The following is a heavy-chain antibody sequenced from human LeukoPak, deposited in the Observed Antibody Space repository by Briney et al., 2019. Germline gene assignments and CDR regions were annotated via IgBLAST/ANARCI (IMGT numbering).Heavy chain of an antibody. J-gene: IGHJ2*01. CDR1: GFTFSSDG. CDR2: ISGSGSNT. CDR3: AKLFIGGFDL. Sequence: GGSLRLSCAASGFTFSSDGMSWVRQAPGKGLEWVSAISGSGSNTNYADSVKGRFTISRDNSKNTLYLQMNSLRAEDTAVYYCAKLFIGGFDLWGRGTLVTVS. V-gene: IGHV3-23*01. D-gene: IGHD3-16*01.